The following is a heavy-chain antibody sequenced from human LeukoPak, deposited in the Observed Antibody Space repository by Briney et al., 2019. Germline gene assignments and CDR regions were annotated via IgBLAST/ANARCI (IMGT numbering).Heavy chain of an antibody. Sequence: GGSLRVSCAASGFTFADYAMHWVRQALGKGLEWVSLISGDGGSTYYADSVKGRFTISRDNSKNSLYLQMNSLRTEDTALYYCAKDPTLYSSGWYYYYGMDVWGQGTTVTVSS. D-gene: IGHD6-19*01. V-gene: IGHV3-43*02. J-gene: IGHJ6*02. CDR3: AKDPTLYSSGWYYYYGMDV. CDR2: ISGDGGST. CDR1: GFTFADYA.